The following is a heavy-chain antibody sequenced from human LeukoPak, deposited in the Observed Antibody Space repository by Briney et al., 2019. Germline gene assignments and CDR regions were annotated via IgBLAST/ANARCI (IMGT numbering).Heavy chain of an antibody. CDR1: GGSISSSSYY. D-gene: IGHD3-3*01. J-gene: IGHJ4*02. CDR3: ARLKTRDGAYYYDFWSGYHYYFDY. Sequence: SETLSLTCTVSGGSISSSSYYWGWIRQPPGKGLEWIGSIYYSGSTYYNPSLKSRVTISVDTSKNQFSLKLSSVTAADTAVYYCARLKTRDGAYYYDFWSGYHYYFDYWGQGTLVTVSS. V-gene: IGHV4-39*01. CDR2: IYYSGST.